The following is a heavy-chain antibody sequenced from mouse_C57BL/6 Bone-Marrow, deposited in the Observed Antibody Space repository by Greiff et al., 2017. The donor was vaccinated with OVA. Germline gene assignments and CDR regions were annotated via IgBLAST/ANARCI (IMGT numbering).Heavy chain of an antibody. D-gene: IGHD2-1*01. Sequence: QVQLQQPGAELVRPGSSVKLSCKASGYTFTSYWMHWVKQRPIQGLEWIGNIDPSDSDTHYNQKFKDKATLTADKPSSTAYMQLSSLTSEDSAVYYCARGGYGNYWYFDVWGTGTTVTVSS. CDR2: IDPSDSDT. V-gene: IGHV1-52*01. CDR3: ARGGYGNYWYFDV. CDR1: GYTFTSYW. J-gene: IGHJ1*03.